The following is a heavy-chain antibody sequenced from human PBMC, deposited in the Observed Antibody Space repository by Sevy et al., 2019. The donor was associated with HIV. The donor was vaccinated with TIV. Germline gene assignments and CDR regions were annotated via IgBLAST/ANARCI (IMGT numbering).Heavy chain of an antibody. V-gene: IGHV3-23*01. CDR3: AKVLAASPASYYYYGMDV. CDR2: ISGSGGST. D-gene: IGHD6-13*01. Sequence: GGSLRLSCAASGFTFSSYAMSWVRQAPGKGLEWVSAISGSGGSTYYADSVKGRFTISRDNSKNTLYLQMNSLRAEDTAVYYCAKVLAASPASYYYYGMDVWGQGTTDTVSS. J-gene: IGHJ6*02. CDR1: GFTFSSYA.